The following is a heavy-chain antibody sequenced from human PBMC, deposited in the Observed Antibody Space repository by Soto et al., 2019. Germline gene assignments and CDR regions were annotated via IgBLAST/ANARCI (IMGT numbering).Heavy chain of an antibody. Sequence: EVQLVESGGGLVKPGGSLRLSCTVSGFTFSGYSMNWVRQAPGKGLEWVSAISSSGTYIYYADSVKGRFTISRDNAQKLLYLQMYSLSAEDTAIYYCVRKNNVVSFHSDDTFAFWGQGTMVSVSS. J-gene: IGHJ3*01. CDR2: ISSSGTYI. CDR1: GFTFSGYS. CDR3: VRKNNVVSFHSDDTFAF. V-gene: IGHV3-21*01. D-gene: IGHD2-21*01.